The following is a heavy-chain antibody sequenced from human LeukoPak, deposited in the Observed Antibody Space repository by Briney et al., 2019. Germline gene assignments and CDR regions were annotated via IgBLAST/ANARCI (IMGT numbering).Heavy chain of an antibody. CDR2: ISGSGGST. CDR3: AKERGYGYNHIDY. Sequence: PGGSLRLSCEASGFPFSSYAMNWGRQAPGKGLEWVSTISGSGGSTYYADSVKGRFTISRDKSKNTVYLQMNSLRAEDTAVYYCAKERGYGYNHIDYWGQGTLVTVSS. V-gene: IGHV3-23*01. J-gene: IGHJ4*02. CDR1: GFPFSSYA. D-gene: IGHD5-24*01.